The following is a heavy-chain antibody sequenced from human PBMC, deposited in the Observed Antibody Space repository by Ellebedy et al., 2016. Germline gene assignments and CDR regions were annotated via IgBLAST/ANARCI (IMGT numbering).Heavy chain of an antibody. D-gene: IGHD3-16*01. Sequence: GGSLRLXXAASGFTVSSNYMSWVRQAPGKGLEWVSYISPSSGSTIYYADSVKGRFTISRDNAKNSVYLQMNSLRDEDTAVYYCTRGGLDNSFDVWGQGTMVTVS. J-gene: IGHJ3*01. CDR2: ISPSSGSTI. CDR3: TRGGLDNSFDV. V-gene: IGHV3-48*02. CDR1: GFTVSSNY.